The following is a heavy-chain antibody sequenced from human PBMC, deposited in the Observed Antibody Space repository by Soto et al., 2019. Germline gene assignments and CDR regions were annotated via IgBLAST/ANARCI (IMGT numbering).Heavy chain of an antibody. D-gene: IGHD3-9*01. V-gene: IGHV3-33*01. J-gene: IGHJ6*02. CDR1: GFTFSSYG. CDR3: ARESYDILSARGYGMDV. Sequence: QVPLVESGGGVVQPGRSLRLSCAASGFTFSSYGMHWVRQAPGKGLEWVAVIWYDGSNKYYADSVKGRFTISRDNSKNTLYLQMNSLRAEDTAVYYCARESYDILSARGYGMDVWGQGTTVTVSS. CDR2: IWYDGSNK.